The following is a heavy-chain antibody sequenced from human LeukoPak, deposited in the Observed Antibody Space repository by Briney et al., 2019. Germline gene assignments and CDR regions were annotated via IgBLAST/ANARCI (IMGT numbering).Heavy chain of an antibody. V-gene: IGHV1-69*13. D-gene: IGHD3-22*01. J-gene: IGHJ4*02. CDR2: IIPIFGTA. CDR3: ARTPNYDSSGYYEYYFDY. Sequence: SVKVSCKASGYIFTTHYMHWVRQAPGQGLERMGGIIPIFGTANYAQKFQGRVTITADESTSTAYMELSSLRSEDTAVYYCARTPNYDSSGYYEYYFDYWGQGTLVTVSS. CDR1: GYIFTTHY.